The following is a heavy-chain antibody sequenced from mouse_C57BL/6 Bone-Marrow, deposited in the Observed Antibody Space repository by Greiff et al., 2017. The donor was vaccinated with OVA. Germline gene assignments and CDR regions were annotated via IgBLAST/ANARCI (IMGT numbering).Heavy chain of an antibody. V-gene: IGHV1-39*01. D-gene: IGHD1-1*01. J-gene: IGHJ4*01. CDR3: ASYSSSPLYYAMED. CDR2: INPNYGTT. CDR1: GYSFTDYN. Sequence: VQLQQSGPELVKPGASVKISCKASGYSFTDYNMNWVKQSTGQSLEWIGVINPNYGTTSYNQKFKGKATLTVDQSSSTAYMQLNSLTSEDSAVYYGASYSSSPLYYAMEDWGQGTSVTVSS.